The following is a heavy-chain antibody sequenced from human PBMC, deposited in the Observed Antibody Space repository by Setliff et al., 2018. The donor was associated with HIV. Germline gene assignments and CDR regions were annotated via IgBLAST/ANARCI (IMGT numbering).Heavy chain of an antibody. CDR1: GDSMISRPYY. V-gene: IGHV4-39*01. J-gene: IGHJ4*02. Sequence: PSETLSLTCTVSGDSMISRPYYWGWIRQSPGKGLEWIGNIFYSGSIYSNPSLKSRINLSIDTSKNQFSLKLTSVTAADTAVYYCARFSVVVTAPGYWGRGTLVPSPQ. CDR3: ARFSVVVTAPGY. D-gene: IGHD2-21*02. CDR2: IFYSGSI.